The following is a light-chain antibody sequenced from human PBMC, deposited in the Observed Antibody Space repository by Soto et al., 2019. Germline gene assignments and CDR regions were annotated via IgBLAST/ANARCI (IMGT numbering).Light chain of an antibody. V-gene: IGKV1-27*01. J-gene: IGKJ1*01. CDR2: AAS. CDR3: QKDYSAPWT. CDR1: QGISNY. Sequence: DIQMTQSPSPLSASVGDRVTITCRASQGISNYLAWYQQKQGKDPTLLIYAASTLQSGVPSRFSGSGSGTYFTLTISSLQPEDVATYYCQKDYSAPWTFGQGTKVEIK.